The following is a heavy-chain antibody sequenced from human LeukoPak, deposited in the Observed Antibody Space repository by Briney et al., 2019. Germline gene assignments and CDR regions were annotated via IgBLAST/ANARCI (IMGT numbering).Heavy chain of an antibody. CDR2: ISYDGSNK. J-gene: IGHJ4*02. V-gene: IGHV3-30*18. Sequence: GGSLRLSCAASGFTFSSYGMHWVRQAPGKGLEWVALISYDGSNKYYADSVNGRFTISRDNSRNTLYLQMNSLRAEDTAVYYCAKEGEYSYGRPLDYWGQGTLVTVSS. CDR3: AKEGEYSYGRPLDY. D-gene: IGHD5-18*01. CDR1: GFTFSSYG.